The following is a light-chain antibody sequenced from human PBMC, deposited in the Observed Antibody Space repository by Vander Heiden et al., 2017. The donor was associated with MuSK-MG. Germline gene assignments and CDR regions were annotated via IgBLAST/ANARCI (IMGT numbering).Light chain of an antibody. J-gene: IGKJ1*01. CDR2: GTS. V-gene: IGKV3-20*01. CDR1: QSVSSNY. CDR3: QQHGSLPGT. Sequence: EIVLTQSPGTLSLSPGERATLSCRASQSVSSNYLAWYQQKPGQAPRVLIYGTSARATGVPDRFSGSGSGTDFTLTISRVEPEDFAVYYCQQHGSLPGTFGQGTKVEIK.